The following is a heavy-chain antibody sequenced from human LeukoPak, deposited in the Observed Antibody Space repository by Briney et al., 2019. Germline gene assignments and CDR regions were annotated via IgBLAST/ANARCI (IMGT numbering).Heavy chain of an antibody. V-gene: IGHV3-7*05. Sequence: PGGSLRLSCAGSGFSFTKAWMSWVRQAPGKGLEWVANIKTDGSEKYYVDSLKGRFIISRDNAKNSLYLQMNSLRAEDTAVYYCARDWDGSGWPIDYWGQGTLVTVSS. J-gene: IGHJ4*02. CDR3: ARDWDGSGWPIDY. CDR1: GFSFTKAW. D-gene: IGHD6-19*01. CDR2: IKTDGSEK.